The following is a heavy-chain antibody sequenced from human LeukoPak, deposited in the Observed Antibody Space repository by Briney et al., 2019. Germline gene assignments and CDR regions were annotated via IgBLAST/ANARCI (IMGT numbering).Heavy chain of an antibody. D-gene: IGHD3-22*01. V-gene: IGHV4-59*01. CDR1: GGSISSYY. J-gene: IGHJ4*02. Sequence: SETLSLTCTVSGGSISSYYWTWIRQPPGKGLEWIGYIYYSGSTNYNPSLKSRVTISVDTSKNQFSLKLSSVTAADTAVYYCARLIYDSSGYYHFDYWGQGTLVTVSS. CDR3: ARLIYDSSGYYHFDY. CDR2: IYYSGST.